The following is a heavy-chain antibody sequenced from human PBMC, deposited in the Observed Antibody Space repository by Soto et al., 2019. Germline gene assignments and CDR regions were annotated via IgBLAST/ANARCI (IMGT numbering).Heavy chain of an antibody. D-gene: IGHD5-18*01. CDR2: ISYDGSNK. V-gene: IGHV3-30*18. J-gene: IGHJ4*02. CDR1: GFTFSSYG. Sequence: SLRLSCAASGFTFSSYGMHWVRQAPGKGLEWVAVISYDGSNKYYADSVKGRFTISRDNSKNTLYLQMNSLRAEDTAVYYCAKDAGVDTAIDYWGQGTLVTVS. CDR3: AKDAGVDTAIDY.